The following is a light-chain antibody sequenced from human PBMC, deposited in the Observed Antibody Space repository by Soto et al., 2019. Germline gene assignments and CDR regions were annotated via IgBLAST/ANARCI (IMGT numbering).Light chain of an antibody. CDR3: AAWDDSLDGHVV. CDR2: SNN. Sequence: QSVLTQPPSASGTPGQRVTMSCSGSSSNIGSNTVNWYQKLPGTAPELLIYSNNQRPSGVPDRFSGSKSGTSASLAISALQSEDEADYYCAAWDDSLDGHVVFGGGTKLTVL. V-gene: IGLV1-44*01. J-gene: IGLJ2*01. CDR1: SSNIGSNT.